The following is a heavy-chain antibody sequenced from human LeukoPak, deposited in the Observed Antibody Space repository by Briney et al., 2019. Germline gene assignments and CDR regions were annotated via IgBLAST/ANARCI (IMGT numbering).Heavy chain of an antibody. V-gene: IGHV3-64*01. D-gene: IGHD4-17*01. Sequence: AGGSLRLSCAASGFTFSSYAMHWVRQAPGKGLEYVSAISSNGGSTYYANSVKGRFTISRDNSKNTLYLQMGSLRAEGMAVYYCARVVGDYGAFDIWGQGTMVTVSS. CDR1: GFTFSSYA. J-gene: IGHJ3*02. CDR2: ISSNGGST. CDR3: ARVVGDYGAFDI.